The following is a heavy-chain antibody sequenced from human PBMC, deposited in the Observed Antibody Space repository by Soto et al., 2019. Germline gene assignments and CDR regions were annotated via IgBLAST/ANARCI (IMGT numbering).Heavy chain of an antibody. J-gene: IGHJ4*02. CDR1: GFSLSTTRVG. CDR3: AHTLVAGLGYYFDY. D-gene: IGHD6-19*01. V-gene: IGHV2-5*02. CDR2: IYWDDDK. Sequence: QITLKESGPTLVKPTQTLTLTCTFSGFSLSTTRVGVGWIRQPPGKALEWLALIYWDDDKRYSPFLKSGLTITKDTSKNQVVLTMTNMDPMDTATYFCAHTLVAGLGYYFDYWGQGTLVTVSS.